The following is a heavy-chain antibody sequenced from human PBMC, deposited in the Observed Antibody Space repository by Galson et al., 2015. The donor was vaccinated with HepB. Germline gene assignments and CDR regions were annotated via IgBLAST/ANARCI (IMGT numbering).Heavy chain of an antibody. V-gene: IGHV3-15*01. J-gene: IGHJ4*02. CDR2: IKRKGDDGTT. D-gene: IGHD2-21*02. CDR1: GFSFSAAW. CDR3: ATEPNGDYVED. Sequence: SLRLSCAASGFSFSAAWMSWVRQAPGKGLEWVGRIKRKGDDGTTDYAAPVKDRFAISRDDSKSTLYLQINSLKMEDTAVYYCATEPNGDYVEDWGQGTLVIVSS.